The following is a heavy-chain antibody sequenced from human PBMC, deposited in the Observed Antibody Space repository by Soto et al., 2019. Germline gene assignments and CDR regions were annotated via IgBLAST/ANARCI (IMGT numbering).Heavy chain of an antibody. Sequence: GESLKISCAASGFTFSSYAMSWVRQAPGKGLEWVSAISGSGGSTYYADSVKGRFTISRDNSKNTLYLQMNSLRAEDTDVYYCAKDRHMIVVYDAFDIWGQGTMVTVSS. D-gene: IGHD3-22*01. CDR2: ISGSGGST. V-gene: IGHV3-23*01. CDR1: GFTFSSYA. J-gene: IGHJ3*02. CDR3: AKDRHMIVVYDAFDI.